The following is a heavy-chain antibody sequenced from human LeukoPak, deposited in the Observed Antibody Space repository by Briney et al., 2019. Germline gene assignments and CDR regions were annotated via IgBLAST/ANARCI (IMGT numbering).Heavy chain of an antibody. V-gene: IGHV3-7*03. Sequence: PGGSLRLSCAASGFTFSSYWMSWVRQAPGKGLEWVANIKQDGSEIYYLDSVKGRFTISRDNAKTSLYLQMNSLRAEDTAVYYCAKTLAGSGSYYNYFDYWGQGTLVTVSS. CDR2: IKQDGSEI. J-gene: IGHJ4*02. CDR1: GFTFSSYW. CDR3: AKTLAGSGSYYNYFDY. D-gene: IGHD3-10*01.